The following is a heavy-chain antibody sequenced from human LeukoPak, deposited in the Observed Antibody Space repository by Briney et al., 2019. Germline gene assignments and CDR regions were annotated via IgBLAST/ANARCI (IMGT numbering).Heavy chain of an antibody. Sequence: GGSLRLSCAASGFTFDDYGMSWVRQAPGKGLEWVSGINWNGGSTGYADSVKGRFTISRDDAKNSLYLQLNSLRAEDTALYYCARVQQYDKFDYWGQGTLVTVSS. CDR3: ARVQQYDKFDY. V-gene: IGHV3-20*04. J-gene: IGHJ4*02. D-gene: IGHD3-22*01. CDR1: GFTFDDYG. CDR2: INWNGGST.